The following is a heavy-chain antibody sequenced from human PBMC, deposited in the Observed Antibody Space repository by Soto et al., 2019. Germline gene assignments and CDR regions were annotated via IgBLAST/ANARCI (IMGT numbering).Heavy chain of an antibody. V-gene: IGHV3-73*01. CDR2: IRSKANSYAT. CDR3: TRHPRRMDCDSSGYQFDP. Sequence: GGSLRLSCAASGFTFSGSAMHWVRQASGKGLEWVGRIRSKANSYATAYAASVKGRFTISRDDSKNTAYLQMNSLKTEDTAVYYCTRHPRRMDCDSSGYQFDPWGQGTLVTVSS. J-gene: IGHJ5*02. CDR1: GFTFSGSA. D-gene: IGHD3-22*01.